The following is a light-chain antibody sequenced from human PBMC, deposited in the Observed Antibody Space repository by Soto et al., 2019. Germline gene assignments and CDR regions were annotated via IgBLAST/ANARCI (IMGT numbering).Light chain of an antibody. J-gene: IGKJ5*01. CDR2: AAS. CDR3: QHADSFPLIT. V-gene: IGKV1-12*01. Sequence: DIQMTQSPSSVSASVGDRVTIACRSSEDISTWLAWYQRKPGKAXKLLIYAASSLQSGVPSRFSGSGSGTDFTLTISSLQPEDFATYYCQHADSFPLITFGQGTRLEIK. CDR1: EDISTW.